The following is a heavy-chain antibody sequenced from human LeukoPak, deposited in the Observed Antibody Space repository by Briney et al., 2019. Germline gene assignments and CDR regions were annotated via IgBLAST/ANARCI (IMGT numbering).Heavy chain of an antibody. CDR2: ISYDGSNK. Sequence: GGSLRLSCAASGFTFSSYAMHWVRQAPGKGLEWVAVISYDGSNKYYADSVKGRFTISRDNSKNTLYLQMNSLRAEDTAVYYRARVMAPEGLGYFDYWGQGTLVTVSS. CDR1: GFTFSSYA. J-gene: IGHJ4*02. CDR3: ARVMAPEGLGYFDY. D-gene: IGHD5-24*01. V-gene: IGHV3-30*04.